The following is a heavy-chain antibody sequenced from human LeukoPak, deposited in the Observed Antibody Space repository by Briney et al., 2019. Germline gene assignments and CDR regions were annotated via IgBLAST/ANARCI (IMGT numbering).Heavy chain of an antibody. J-gene: IGHJ4*02. CDR1: GFSFSNHY. CDR2: INEDGSNK. D-gene: IGHD2-21*02. CDR3: ARDLSPNCGGDCYSDY. V-gene: IGHV3-7*01. Sequence: GGSLRLSCAASGFSFSNHYMRWIRQAPGKGLEWVANINEDGSNKWHLGSVKGRFTVSRDNAKNSLYLQMNSLRAEDTAVYYCARDLSPNCGGDCYSDYWGQGTLVTVSS.